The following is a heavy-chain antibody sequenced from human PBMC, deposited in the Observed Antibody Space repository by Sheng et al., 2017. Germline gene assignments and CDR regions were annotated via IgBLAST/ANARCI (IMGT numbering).Heavy chain of an antibody. J-gene: IGHJ4*02. D-gene: IGHD6-13*01. CDR3: ARDPRGNIAAAGKFDY. Sequence: QVQLVQSGAEVKKPGSSVKVSCKASGGTFSSYAISWVRQAPGQGLEWMGGIIPILGIANYAQKFQGRVTITADKSTSTAYMELSSLRSEDTAVYYCARDPRGNIAAAGKFDYWGQGTLVTVSS. CDR2: IIPILGIA. V-gene: IGHV1-69*04. CDR1: GGTFSSYA.